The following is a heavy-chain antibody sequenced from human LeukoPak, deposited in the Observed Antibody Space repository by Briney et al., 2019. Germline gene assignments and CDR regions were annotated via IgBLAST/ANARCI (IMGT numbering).Heavy chain of an antibody. J-gene: IGHJ4*02. V-gene: IGHV4-59*01. Sequence: SETLSLTCTVSGGSISSYYWSWIRQPPGKGLEWIGYIYYSGSTNYNPSLKSRVTISVDTSKNQFSLKLSSVTAADTAVYYCARDLSGYERIFDYWGQGTLVTVSS. CDR3: ARDLSGYERIFDY. CDR2: IYYSGST. CDR1: GGSISSYY. D-gene: IGHD5-12*01.